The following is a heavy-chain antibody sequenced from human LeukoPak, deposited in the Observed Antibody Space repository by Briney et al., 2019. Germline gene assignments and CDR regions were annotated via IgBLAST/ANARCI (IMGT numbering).Heavy chain of an antibody. CDR1: GGTIGSDY. J-gene: IGHJ4*02. CDR3: AKYGNSGWVIDN. D-gene: IGHD6-19*01. Sequence: SETLSLTCTVSGGTIGSDYWTWIRQPPGKGLEYIGYIYYTGGTNYNPSLESRVTISVDTSKNQFSLKLSSVTAADTAVYFCAKYGNSGWVIDNWGQGTLVTVSS. CDR2: IYYTGGT. V-gene: IGHV4-59*08.